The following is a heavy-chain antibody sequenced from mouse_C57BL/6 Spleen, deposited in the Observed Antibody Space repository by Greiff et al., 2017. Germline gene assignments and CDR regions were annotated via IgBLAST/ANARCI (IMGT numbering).Heavy chain of an antibody. CDR2: ISDGGSYT. CDR3: AREGGTVYYFDY. J-gene: IGHJ2*01. V-gene: IGHV5-4*01. CDR1: GFTFSSYA. Sequence: VQLKESGGGLVKPGGSLKLSCAASGFTFSSYAMSWVRQTPEKRLEWVATISDGGSYTYYPDNVKGRFTISRDNAKNNLYLQMSHLKSEETAMYYCAREGGTVYYFDYWGQGTTLTVSS. D-gene: IGHD4-1*01.